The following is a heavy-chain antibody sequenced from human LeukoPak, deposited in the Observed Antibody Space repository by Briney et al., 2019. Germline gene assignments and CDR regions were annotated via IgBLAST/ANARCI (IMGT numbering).Heavy chain of an antibody. Sequence: ASVKVSCKASGYTFTGYYMHWVRQAPGQGLEWMGWINPNSGGTNYAQKFQGRVTMTRDTSISTAYMELSRLRSDDTAVYYCARGAGFDSSGYYSDYYFDYWGQGTLVTVSS. CDR2: INPNSGGT. D-gene: IGHD3-22*01. CDR3: ARGAGFDSSGYYSDYYFDY. V-gene: IGHV1-2*02. J-gene: IGHJ4*02. CDR1: GYTFTGYY.